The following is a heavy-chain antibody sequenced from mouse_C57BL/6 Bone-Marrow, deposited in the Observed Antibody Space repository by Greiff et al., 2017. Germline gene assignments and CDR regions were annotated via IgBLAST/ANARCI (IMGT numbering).Heavy chain of an antibody. V-gene: IGHV1-54*01. CDR3: ARSEAMDY. J-gene: IGHJ4*01. Sequence: VQLQQSGAELVRPGTSVKVSCKASGYAFTNYLIEWVKQRPEQGLEWIGVINPGSGGTNYNEKFKGKATLTADKSSSTAYMQLSSLTSEDSAVYFCARSEAMDYWGQGTSVTVSS. CDR1: GYAFTNYL. CDR2: INPGSGGT.